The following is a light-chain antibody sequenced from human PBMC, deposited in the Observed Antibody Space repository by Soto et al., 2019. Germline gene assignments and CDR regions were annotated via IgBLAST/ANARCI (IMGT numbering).Light chain of an antibody. Sequence: EIVLTQSPATLSLSPGERATLSCRASQSVSSYLAWYQQKPGQAHRLLNYDASNRATGIPARFSGRGSGTDFTLTISSLETEDFAVYYCKQRSNWPPKWTFGQGTKVEIK. CDR1: QSVSSY. CDR2: DAS. J-gene: IGKJ1*01. CDR3: KQRSNWPPKWT. V-gene: IGKV3-11*01.